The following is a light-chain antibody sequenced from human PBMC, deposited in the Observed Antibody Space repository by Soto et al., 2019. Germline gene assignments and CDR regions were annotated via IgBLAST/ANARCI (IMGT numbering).Light chain of an antibody. V-gene: IGLV1-40*01. CDR2: ENN. J-gene: IGLJ1*01. Sequence: QSVLTQPPSVSEAPGQRVTISCTGSSSNIGAGYEAHWYQQVPGTAPKLLIYENNNRPSGVPDRFSGSKSGTSASLAITGLQAEDVAEYYCQSYDGSLSGYVFGTGTKLTVL. CDR1: SSNIGAGYE. CDR3: QSYDGSLSGYV.